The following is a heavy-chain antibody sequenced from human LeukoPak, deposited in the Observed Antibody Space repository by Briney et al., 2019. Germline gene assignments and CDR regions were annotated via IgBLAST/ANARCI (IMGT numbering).Heavy chain of an antibody. CDR1: GGSISTYY. CDR3: ARGNILCSGGSCSTNIDY. D-gene: IGHD2-15*01. V-gene: IGHV4-4*07. J-gene: IGHJ4*02. Sequence: SETLSLTCTVSGGSISTYYWNWIRQPAGKGLEWIGRIYTSGGTNYNPSFKSRVTMSVDTSNTQFSLKLSSVTAADTAVYYCARGNILCSGGSCSTNIDYWGQGTLVTVSS. CDR2: IYTSGGT.